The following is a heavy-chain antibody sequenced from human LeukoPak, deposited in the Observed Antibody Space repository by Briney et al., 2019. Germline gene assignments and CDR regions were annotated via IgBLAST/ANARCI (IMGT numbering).Heavy chain of an antibody. CDR3: ARLLTTITPHNDY. J-gene: IGHJ4*02. CDR2: IGPYNGNT. V-gene: IGHV1-18*01. Sequence: ASVKVSCKASGYTFTSYGITWVRQAPGQGLEWMGWIGPYNGNTNYAQKLQGRVTMTTDTSTSTAYMELRSLRSDDTAVYYCARLLTTITPHNDYWGQGTLVTVSS. CDR1: GYTFTSYG. D-gene: IGHD5-24*01.